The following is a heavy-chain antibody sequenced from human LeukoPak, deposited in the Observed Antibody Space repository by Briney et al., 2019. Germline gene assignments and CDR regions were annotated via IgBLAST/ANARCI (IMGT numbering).Heavy chain of an antibody. Sequence: PGGSLRLSCAASAFTFNDYWMTWVRQAPGKGLEWVANIKQDGGEKYYVDSVKGRFTISRDNAKSSLYLQMNSLRAEDTAVYYCARGGATTFGLWGNAFDIWGQGTMVTVSS. J-gene: IGHJ3*02. D-gene: IGHD3-3*01. CDR3: ARGGATTFGLWGNAFDI. CDR1: AFTFNDYW. V-gene: IGHV3-7*01. CDR2: IKQDGGEK.